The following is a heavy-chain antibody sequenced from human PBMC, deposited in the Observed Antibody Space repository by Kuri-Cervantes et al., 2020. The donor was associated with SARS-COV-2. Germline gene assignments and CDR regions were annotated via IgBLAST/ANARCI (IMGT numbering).Heavy chain of an antibody. Sequence: ASVKVSCKASGYTFTSYGISWVRQAPGQGLEWMGWISAYNGNTNYAQKLQGRVTMTTDTSTSTAYMKLRSLRSDDTAVYYCARDFWSGYYMSYYFDYWGQGTLVTVSS. CDR1: GYTFTSYG. CDR3: ARDFWSGYYMSYYFDY. J-gene: IGHJ4*02. V-gene: IGHV1-18*01. CDR2: ISAYNGNT. D-gene: IGHD3-3*01.